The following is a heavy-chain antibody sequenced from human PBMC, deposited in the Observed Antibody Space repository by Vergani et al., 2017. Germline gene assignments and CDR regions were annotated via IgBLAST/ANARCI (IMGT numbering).Heavy chain of an antibody. CDR2: ISGSGGST. D-gene: IGHD3/OR15-3a*01. V-gene: IGHV3-23*01. Sequence: EVQLLESGGGLVQPGGSLRLSCAASGFTFSSYAMSWVRQAPGKGLEWVSAISGSGGSTYYADSVKGRFTISRDNSKNTLYLQMNSLRAEDTAVYYCARDRYDFWSGYPYYYYYMDVWGKGTTVTVSS. CDR3: ARDRYDFWSGYPYYYYYMDV. J-gene: IGHJ6*03. CDR1: GFTFSSYA.